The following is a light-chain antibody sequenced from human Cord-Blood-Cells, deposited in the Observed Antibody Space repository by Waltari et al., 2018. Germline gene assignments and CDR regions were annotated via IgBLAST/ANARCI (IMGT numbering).Light chain of an antibody. CDR2: WAS. Sequence: DIVMTQSPAPLAVPLGPRAPIRCNSCMSVLYSSNNKNYLAWYQQKPGQPPKLLIYWASTRESGVPDRFSGSGSGTDFTLTISSLQAEDVAVYYCQQYYSTPYTFGQGTKLEIK. J-gene: IGKJ2*01. CDR3: QQYYSTPYT. CDR1: MSVLYSSNNKNY. V-gene: IGKV4-1*01.